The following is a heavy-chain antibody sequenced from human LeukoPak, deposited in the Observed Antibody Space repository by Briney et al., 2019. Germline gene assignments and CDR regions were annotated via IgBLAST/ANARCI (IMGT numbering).Heavy chain of an antibody. D-gene: IGHD2-2*01. CDR2: TNHSGST. CDR1: GGSFSGYY. J-gene: IGHJ4*02. V-gene: IGHV4-34*01. CDR3: LVTRGDWSITSCDATDLDY. Sequence: SETLSLTCAVYGGSFSGYYWRCIRQPPGKGLEWIGETNHSGSTNYNPSLKSRVTISVDTSKNQFAMKLSSVTAEDTAVICCLVTRGDWSITSCDATDLDYWSQGTLVTVSS.